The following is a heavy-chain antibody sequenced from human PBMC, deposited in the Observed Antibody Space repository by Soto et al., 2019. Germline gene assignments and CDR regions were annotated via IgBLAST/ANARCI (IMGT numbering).Heavy chain of an antibody. Sequence: QVQLVESGGDLVKPGGSLRLSCAASGFTFSDYYMTWIRQAPGSGLEWVSYISSSSGTISYANSVKGRFTISRDNAQNSLYLQMTSLRAEDTAVYYCARGTYRSKTDFDYWGQGTLVTVSS. J-gene: IGHJ4*02. V-gene: IGHV3-11*01. CDR3: ARGTYRSKTDFDY. CDR2: ISSSSGTI. D-gene: IGHD6-13*01. CDR1: GFTFSDYY.